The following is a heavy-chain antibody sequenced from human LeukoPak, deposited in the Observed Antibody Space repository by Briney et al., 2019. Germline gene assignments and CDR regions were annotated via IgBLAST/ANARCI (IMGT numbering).Heavy chain of an antibody. J-gene: IGHJ6*03. CDR2: MNPNSGNT. CDR1: GYTFTSYD. V-gene: IGHV1-8*01. Sequence: ASLKVSCKASGYTFTSYDINWVRQTTGQGLELMGWMNPNSGNTGFAQKFQGRVTMTRNTSISTAYMELSSLRSEDTAVYYCARGPTQVVVLGYYYMDVWGKGTTVTVSS. CDR3: ARGPTQVVVLGYYYMDV. D-gene: IGHD2-2*01.